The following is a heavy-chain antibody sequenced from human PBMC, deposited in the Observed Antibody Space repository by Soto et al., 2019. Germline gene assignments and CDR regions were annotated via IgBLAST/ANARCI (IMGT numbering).Heavy chain of an antibody. CDR3: AKSGFADLEY. CDR1: GFTFSTYA. CDR2: VSGGGDHT. D-gene: IGHD1-26*01. J-gene: IGHJ1*01. Sequence: EVQLLQSGGGLVQPGGSLRLSCAASGFTFSTYAMAWVRQAPGKGLEWVSTVSGGGDHTYYADSAKGRSTISRDASKNTLYLQMDSLRVEDTAVYYCAKSGFADLEYWGQGALVTVSS. V-gene: IGHV3-23*01.